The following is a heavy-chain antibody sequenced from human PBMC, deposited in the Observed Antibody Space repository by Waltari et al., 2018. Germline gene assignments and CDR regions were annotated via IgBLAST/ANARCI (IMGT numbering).Heavy chain of an antibody. Sequence: QVQLQESGPGLVRPSQTLSLTCTVSGGSISIGSVYWTWIRPPAGKGLEWVGHIFTSGSTKYNPSLKSRVSVSLDTSENQFSLRLSSVTAADTAVYYCARDEARYYDIMTGGGYYGLDVWGQGTTVTVSS. CDR2: IFTSGST. D-gene: IGHD3-9*01. J-gene: IGHJ6*02. CDR1: GGSISIGSVY. V-gene: IGHV4-61*02. CDR3: ARDEARYYDIMTGGGYYGLDV.